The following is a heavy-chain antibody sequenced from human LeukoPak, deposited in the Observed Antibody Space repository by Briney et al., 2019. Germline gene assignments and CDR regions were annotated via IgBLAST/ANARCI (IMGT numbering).Heavy chain of an antibody. CDR2: IWHDGNNK. D-gene: IGHD1-26*01. V-gene: IGHV3-33*01. Sequence: PGRSLRLSCAASGFTFSNYGMHWVRQAPGKGLEWVAVIWHDGNNKYYADSVKGRFTISRDNSKNMLFLQMNSLRAEDTAVYYCARLKWELLIDYWGQGTLVTVSS. CDR3: ARLKWELLIDY. J-gene: IGHJ4*02. CDR1: GFTFSNYG.